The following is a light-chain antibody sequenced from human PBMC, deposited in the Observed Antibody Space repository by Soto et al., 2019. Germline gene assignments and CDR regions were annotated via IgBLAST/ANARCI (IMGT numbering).Light chain of an antibody. CDR3: QHYNSYPLT. Sequence: DIQMTQSPSTLSASVGDRVTITCRASQSISFWLAWYQQKPGKAPNLLIYKASTLNSGVPSRFSGSGSGTEFTLTISSLQPDDFATYYCQHYNSYPLTFGGGTKGEIK. CDR2: KAS. CDR1: QSISFW. V-gene: IGKV1-5*03. J-gene: IGKJ4*01.